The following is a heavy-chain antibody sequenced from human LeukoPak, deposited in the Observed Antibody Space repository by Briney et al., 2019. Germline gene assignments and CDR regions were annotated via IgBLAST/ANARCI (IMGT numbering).Heavy chain of an antibody. CDR3: AKRRTTVITMDYFDY. CDR1: GFTFSSYA. J-gene: IGHJ4*02. V-gene: IGHV3-23*01. CDR2: ISGGAGTP. D-gene: IGHD4-17*01. Sequence: PGGSLRLSCAASGFTFSSYAMSWVRQAPGKGLEWVSGISGGAGTPYYADSVKGRFTISRDNPKSTLYLQMTSLRAEDTAVYYCAKRRTTVITMDYFDYWGQGTLVTVSS.